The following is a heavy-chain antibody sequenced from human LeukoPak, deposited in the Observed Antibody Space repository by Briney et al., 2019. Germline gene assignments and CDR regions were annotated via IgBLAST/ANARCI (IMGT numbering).Heavy chain of an antibody. CDR1: GYTFTSYD. V-gene: IGHV7-4-1*02. Sequence: ASVKVSCKASGYTFTSYDMNWVRQAPGQGLEWMGWINTNTGNPTYAQDFTGRFVFSLDTSVSTAYLQISSLKAEDTAVYYCARDQRYCGGDCYDAFDIWGQGTMVTVSS. CDR3: ARDQRYCGGDCYDAFDI. CDR2: INTNTGNP. J-gene: IGHJ3*02. D-gene: IGHD2-21*02.